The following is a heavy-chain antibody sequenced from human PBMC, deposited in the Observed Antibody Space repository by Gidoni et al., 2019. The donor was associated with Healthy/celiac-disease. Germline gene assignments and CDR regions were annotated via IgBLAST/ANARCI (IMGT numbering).Heavy chain of an antibody. V-gene: IGHV1-46*01. CDR2: INPSGGST. Sequence: QVQLVQSGAEVKKPGASVKVSCKASGYTFTSYYMHWVQQAPGQGLEWMGIINPSGGSTSYVQKFQGRVTMTRDTSTSTGYMELSSLRSEDTAVYYCARAAGITMIVHGFDYWGQGTLVTVSS. J-gene: IGHJ4*02. CDR1: GYTFTSYY. D-gene: IGHD3-22*01. CDR3: ARAAGITMIVHGFDY.